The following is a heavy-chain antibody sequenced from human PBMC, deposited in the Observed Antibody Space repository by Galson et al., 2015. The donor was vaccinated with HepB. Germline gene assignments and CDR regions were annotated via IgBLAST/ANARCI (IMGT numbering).Heavy chain of an antibody. CDR3: ARGSRNIAAAGRYWFDP. CDR2: INAGNGNT. V-gene: IGHV1-3*01. J-gene: IGHJ5*02. Sequence: SVKVSCKASGYTFTSYAMHWVRQAPGQRLEWMGWINAGNGNTKYSQKFQGRVTITRDTSASTAYMELSSLRSEDTAVYYCARGSRNIAAAGRYWFDPWGQGALVTVSS. CDR1: GYTFTSYA. D-gene: IGHD6-13*01.